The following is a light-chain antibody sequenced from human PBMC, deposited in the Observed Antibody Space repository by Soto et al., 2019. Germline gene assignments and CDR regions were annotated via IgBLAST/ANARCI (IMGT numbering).Light chain of an antibody. CDR3: KQYNDNWT. CDR1: QSISSW. CDR2: KAS. J-gene: IGKJ1*01. V-gene: IGKV1-5*03. Sequence: IQMTQSPSTLSASVGDRVTITCRASQSISSWLAWYQQKPGKAPRLLIYKASNLESGVPSRFSGSGSGTEFTLTISSLQPDDSATYYCKQYNDNWTFGQGTKVDIK.